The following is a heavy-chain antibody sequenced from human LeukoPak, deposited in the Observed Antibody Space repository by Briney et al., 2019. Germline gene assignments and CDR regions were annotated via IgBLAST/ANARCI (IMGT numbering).Heavy chain of an antibody. J-gene: IGHJ4*02. CDR1: GFTFDDYA. D-gene: IGHD5-24*01. Sequence: PGGSLRLSCAASGFTFDDYAMHWVRQAPGKGLEWVSGISWNSDNIGYADSVKGRFTISRDSAKNSLYLQMNSLRVEDMALYYCAKGGGYNYIFDYWGQGTLVTVSS. CDR3: AKGGGYNYIFDY. CDR2: ISWNSDNI. V-gene: IGHV3-9*03.